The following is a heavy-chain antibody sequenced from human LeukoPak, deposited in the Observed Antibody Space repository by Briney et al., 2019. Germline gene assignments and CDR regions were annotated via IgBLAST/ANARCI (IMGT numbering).Heavy chain of an antibody. V-gene: IGHV4-4*07. CDR2: IYTSGST. J-gene: IGHJ4*02. D-gene: IGHD2-15*01. Sequence: SETLSLTCTVSDGSISSYYWSWIRQPAGKGLEWIGRIYTSGSTNYNPSLKSRVTISVDTSKNQFSLKLSSVTAADTAVYYCAGDIVTGDDLGGYWGQGTLVTVSS. CDR1: DGSISSYY. CDR3: AGDIVTGDDLGGY.